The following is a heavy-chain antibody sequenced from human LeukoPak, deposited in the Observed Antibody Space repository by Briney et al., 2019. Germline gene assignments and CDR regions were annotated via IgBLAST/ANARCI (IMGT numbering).Heavy chain of an antibody. D-gene: IGHD1-26*01. CDR2: ISGSGGGT. V-gene: IGHV3-23*01. CDR1: GFTFSSYA. J-gene: IGHJ4*02. Sequence: GGSLRLSCAASGFTFSSYAMNWVRQAPGKGLEWVSGISGSGGGTYYADSVKGRFTISRDNAKNSLYLQMNSLRAEDTAVYYCARDGSSGSYDYWGQGTLVTVSS. CDR3: ARDGSSGSYDY.